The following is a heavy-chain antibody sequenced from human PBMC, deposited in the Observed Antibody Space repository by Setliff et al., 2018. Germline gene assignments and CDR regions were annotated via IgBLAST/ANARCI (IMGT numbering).Heavy chain of an antibody. D-gene: IGHD2-21*02. J-gene: IGHJ4*02. CDR1: GGSFSGYY. CDR2: IIHSGST. CDR3: ARDLGHGGDSDY. Sequence: SETLPLTCAVYGGSFSGYYWSWIRQPPGKRPEWIGEIIHSGSTNYNPSLKSRVTISMDTSKNQFSLKVSSVTAADTAVYYCARDLGHGGDSDYWGQGILVTVSS. V-gene: IGHV4-34*12.